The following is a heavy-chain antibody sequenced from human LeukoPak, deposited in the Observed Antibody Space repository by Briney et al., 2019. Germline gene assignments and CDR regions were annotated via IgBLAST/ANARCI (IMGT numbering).Heavy chain of an antibody. D-gene: IGHD6-19*01. Sequence: ASVKVSCKASGYTFTGYGISWVRQAPGQGLEWMGWISAYNGNTNYAQKLQGRVTMTTDTSTSTAYMELRSLRSDDTAVYYCVAVAGRRYYYYGMDVWGQGTTVTVSS. CDR2: ISAYNGNT. CDR1: GYTFTGYG. CDR3: VAVAGRRYYYYGMDV. J-gene: IGHJ6*02. V-gene: IGHV1-18*01.